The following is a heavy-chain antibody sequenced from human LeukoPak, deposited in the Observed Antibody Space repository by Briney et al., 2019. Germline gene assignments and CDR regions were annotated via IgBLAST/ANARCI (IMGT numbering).Heavy chain of an antibody. CDR1: GVTVSSNY. J-gene: IGHJ6*03. Sequence: GGSLRLSCAASGVTVSSNYMSWVRQAPGKGLEWVSVIYSGGSTYYADSVKGRFTISRDNSKNTLYLQMNSLRAADTAVYYCARAVPRILYMDVWGQGTTVTVSS. V-gene: IGHV3-66*01. D-gene: IGHD2-15*01. CDR2: IYSGGST. CDR3: ARAVPRILYMDV.